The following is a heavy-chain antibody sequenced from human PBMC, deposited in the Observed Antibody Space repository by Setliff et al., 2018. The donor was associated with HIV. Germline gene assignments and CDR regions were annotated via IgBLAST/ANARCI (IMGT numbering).Heavy chain of an antibody. CDR2: ISSSGGTT. V-gene: IGHV3-23*01. D-gene: IGHD1-1*01. Sequence: PGGSLRLSCAASGFTFSTYAMTWVRQAPGKGLEWVSSISSSGGTTYFADTVKGRFTISRDNSKNTLYLQMDSLRAEDTAVYYCAKDGHDQDHYYHMDVWGKGTTVTVSS. J-gene: IGHJ6*03. CDR3: AKDGHDQDHYYHMDV. CDR1: GFTFSTYA.